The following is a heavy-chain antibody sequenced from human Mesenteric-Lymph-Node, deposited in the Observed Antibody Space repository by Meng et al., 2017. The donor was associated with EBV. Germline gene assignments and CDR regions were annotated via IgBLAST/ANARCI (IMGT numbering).Heavy chain of an antibody. V-gene: IGHV1-46*01. Sequence: VHLVQSGAEVRKPGASVKVSCQTSGYSFTTFFVHWVRQAPGQGLEWMGLINPSGGDTHYAQKFQGRVTMTRDTSTSTAYMELSSLRSEDTAVYYCARGGCSSTSCYSPYNWFDPWGQGTLVTVSS. CDR2: INPSGGDT. CDR3: ARGGCSSTSCYSPYNWFDP. D-gene: IGHD2-2*02. J-gene: IGHJ5*02. CDR1: GYSFTTFF.